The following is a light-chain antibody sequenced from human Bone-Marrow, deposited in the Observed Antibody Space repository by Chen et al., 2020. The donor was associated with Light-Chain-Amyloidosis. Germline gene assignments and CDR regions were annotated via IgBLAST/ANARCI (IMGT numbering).Light chain of an antibody. CDR3: QVWDSRSEHWV. CDR2: DDS. J-gene: IGLJ3*02. Sequence: SYVLTQPPSLSVAPGQTAKITCGGNNIGSKNVHWYHQKPGQAPGLVVYDDSDRPSGIPERFSGSNTGTTATLTISRVEAGDEADYYWQVWDSRSEHWVFGGGTKLTVL. CDR1: NIGSKN. V-gene: IGLV3-21*02.